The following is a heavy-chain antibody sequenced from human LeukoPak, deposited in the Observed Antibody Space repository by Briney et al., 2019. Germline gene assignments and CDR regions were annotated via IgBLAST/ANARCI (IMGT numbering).Heavy chain of an antibody. CDR3: ANDLGWIQLNLG. D-gene: IGHD5-18*01. Sequence: GGSLRLSCAASGFTFSSYGMHWVRQAPGKGLEWVSGISGHGDITYYADSVKGRFTISRDNSRNTVYLQMNSLRAEDTAVYYCANDLGWIQLNLGRGQGTLVTVSS. J-gene: IGHJ4*02. V-gene: IGHV3-23*01. CDR2: ISGHGDIT. CDR1: GFTFSSYG.